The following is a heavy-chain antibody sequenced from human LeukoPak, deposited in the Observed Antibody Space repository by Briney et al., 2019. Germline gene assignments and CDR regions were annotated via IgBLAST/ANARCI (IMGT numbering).Heavy chain of an antibody. Sequence: PGGSLRLSYAASGFTFSSYAMHWVRQAPGKGLEYASAISSNGDSTYYANSVKGRFTISRDNSKNTLYLQMGSLRAEDMAVYYCASGYSYFYFDYWGQGTLVTVSS. CDR2: ISSNGDST. CDR3: ASGYSYFYFDY. J-gene: IGHJ4*02. V-gene: IGHV3-64*01. D-gene: IGHD5-18*01. CDR1: GFTFSSYA.